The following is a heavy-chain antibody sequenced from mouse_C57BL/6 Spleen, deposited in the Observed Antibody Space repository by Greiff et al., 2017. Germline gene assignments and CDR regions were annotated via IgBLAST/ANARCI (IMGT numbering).Heavy chain of an antibody. CDR3: ARWLPHYFDY. CDR1: GYTFTSYW. V-gene: IGHV1-55*01. J-gene: IGHJ2*01. D-gene: IGHD2-2*01. CDR2: IYPGSGST. Sequence: QVQLQQPGAELVKPGASVKMSCKASGYTFTSYWITWVKQRPGQGLEWIGDIYPGSGSTNYNEKVKSKATLTVATSSSTAYMQLSSLTSEDSAVYYCARWLPHYFDYWGQGTTLTVSS.